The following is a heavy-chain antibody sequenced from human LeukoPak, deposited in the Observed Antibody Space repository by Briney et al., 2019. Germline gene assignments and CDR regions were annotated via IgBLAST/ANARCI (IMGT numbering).Heavy chain of an antibody. Sequence: XKAXXYTXTSYGISWVRQAPGQGLEWMGWISAYNGNTNYAQKLQGRVTMNIDTSTSTAYMELRSLRSDDTAVYYCARGHSYSSSSSDYWGQGTLVTVSS. CDR2: ISAYNGNT. V-gene: IGHV1-18*01. CDR3: ARGHSYSSSSSDY. J-gene: IGHJ4*02. CDR1: XYTXTSYG. D-gene: IGHD6-6*01.